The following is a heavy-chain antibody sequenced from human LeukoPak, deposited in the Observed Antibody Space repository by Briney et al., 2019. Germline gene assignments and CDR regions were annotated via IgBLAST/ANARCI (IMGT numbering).Heavy chain of an antibody. CDR3: AIRRYCSSTSCPYYFDY. Sequence: PSETLSLTCTVSGGSISSYYWSWIRQPPGKGLEWIGYIYTSGSTNYNPSLKSRVTISVDTSKNQFSLKLSSVTAADTAVYYCAIRRYCSSTSCPYYFDYGGQGTVVTVSS. CDR1: GGSISSYY. D-gene: IGHD2-2*01. J-gene: IGHJ4*02. CDR2: IYTSGST. V-gene: IGHV4-4*09.